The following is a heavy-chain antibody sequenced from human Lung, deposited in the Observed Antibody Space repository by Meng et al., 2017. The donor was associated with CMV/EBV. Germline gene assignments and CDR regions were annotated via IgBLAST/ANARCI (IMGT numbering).Heavy chain of an antibody. CDR3: AREGGKGDYSDYRIYYGMDF. J-gene: IGHJ6*02. CDR2: VSYSGRT. Sequence: SDTLSLXCTVSGTSISSSTYYGGWSRQPPGKGLVWIGSVSYSGRTYYNPTLKSRVTISVDTSKNQLSLRLSSVTAADTAVYYCAREGGKGDYSDYRIYYGMDFWGQGTTVTVSS. CDR1: GTSISSSTYY. D-gene: IGHD4-17*01. V-gene: IGHV4-39*07.